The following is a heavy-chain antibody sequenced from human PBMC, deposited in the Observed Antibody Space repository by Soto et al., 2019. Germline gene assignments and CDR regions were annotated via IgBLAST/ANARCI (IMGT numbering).Heavy chain of an antibody. Sequence: SETLSLTCAVYGGSFSGYYWSWIRQPPGKGLEWIGEINHSGSTNYNPSLKSRVTISVDTSKNQFSLKLSSVTAADTAVYYCARRARYCSSTSCPKGGAFDIWGQGTMVTVSS. V-gene: IGHV4-34*01. D-gene: IGHD2-2*01. CDR2: INHSGST. J-gene: IGHJ3*02. CDR1: GGSFSGYY. CDR3: ARRARYCSSTSCPKGGAFDI.